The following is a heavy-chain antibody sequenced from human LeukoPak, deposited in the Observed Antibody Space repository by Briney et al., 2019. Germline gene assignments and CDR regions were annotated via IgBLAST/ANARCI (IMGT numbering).Heavy chain of an antibody. J-gene: IGHJ4*02. CDR1: GYTFTGCG. D-gene: IGHD1-7*01. CDR3: ARDGTSTDDY. CDR2: ISGYNDNT. V-gene: IGHV1-18*01. Sequence: ASVKDSSKDPGYTFTGCGSNSVRQAPGQGLEWMGWISGYNDNTHYAKKFQGRVTLTTDTPTSTAYMELRSLRSDDTAVYYCARDGTSTDDYWGQGTLVTVSS.